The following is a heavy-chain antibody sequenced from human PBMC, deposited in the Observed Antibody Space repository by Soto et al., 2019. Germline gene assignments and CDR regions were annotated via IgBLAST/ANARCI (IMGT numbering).Heavy chain of an antibody. CDR3: ARDLVVVPAAIDYYYGMDV. V-gene: IGHV3-30-3*01. Sequence: QVQLVESGGGVVQPGRSLRLSCAASGFTFSSYAMHWVRQAPGKGLEWVAGISYDGSNKYYAHSVKNRFTISRDTYKNPLYLHMNRLRGEDTAVYYCARDLVVVPAAIDYYYGMDVWGQVSTVTVSS. CDR1: GFTFSSYA. D-gene: IGHD2-2*01. CDR2: ISYDGSNK. J-gene: IGHJ6*01.